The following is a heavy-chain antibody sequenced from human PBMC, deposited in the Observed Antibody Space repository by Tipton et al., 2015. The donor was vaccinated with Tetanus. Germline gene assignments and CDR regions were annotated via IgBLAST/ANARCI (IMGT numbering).Heavy chain of an antibody. CDR3: ARGTFHAFDF. J-gene: IGHJ4*02. Sequence: GLVKPSETLSLTCTVSGGSINSGGHFWTWIRQRTGKGLEWIGHIRDNGNSYANPSLSGRVTMSVDTRKNQFSLNLTSMSVADTATYYCARGTFHAFDFWGQGVQVTVSS. V-gene: IGHV4-31*03. CDR2: IRDNGNS. D-gene: IGHD2/OR15-2a*01. CDR1: GGSINSGGHF.